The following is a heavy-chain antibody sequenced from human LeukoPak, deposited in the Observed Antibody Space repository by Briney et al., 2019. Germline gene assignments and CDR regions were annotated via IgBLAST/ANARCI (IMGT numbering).Heavy chain of an antibody. CDR1: GYTFTGYY. J-gene: IGHJ5*02. V-gene: IGHV1-2*02. CDR3: ATLDIGGATPLFWFDP. CDR2: INPNSGGT. Sequence: ASVKVSCKASGYTFTGYYMHWVRQAPGQGLEWMGWINPNSGGTNYAQKFQGRVTMTRDTSISTAYMELSSLRYEDTAVYYCATLDIGGATPLFWFDPWGQGTLVTVSS. D-gene: IGHD1-26*01.